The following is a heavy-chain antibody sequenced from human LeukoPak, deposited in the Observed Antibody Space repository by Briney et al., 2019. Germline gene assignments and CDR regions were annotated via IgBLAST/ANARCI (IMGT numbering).Heavy chain of an antibody. J-gene: IGHJ4*02. V-gene: IGHV1-18*01. D-gene: IGHD3-3*01. CDR2: ISAYNGNT. CDR3: ARTWSGWGYYFDY. CDR1: GGTFSSYA. Sequence: EASVKVSCKASGGTFSSYAISWVRQAPGQGLEWMGWISAYNGNTNYAQKLQGRVTMTTDTSTSTAYMELRSLRSDDTAVYYCARTWSGWGYYFDYWGQRTLVTVSS.